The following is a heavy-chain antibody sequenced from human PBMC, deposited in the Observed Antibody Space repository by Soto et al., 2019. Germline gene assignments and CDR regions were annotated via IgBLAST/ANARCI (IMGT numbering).Heavy chain of an antibody. CDR2: ISYDGNKK. CDR1: GFTFSNYA. D-gene: IGHD4-17*01. CDR3: ARDHDYGIYYYYGMGV. V-gene: IGHV3-30-3*01. J-gene: IGHJ6*02. Sequence: QVQLVESGGGVVQPGRSLRLSCAASGFTFSNYAMHWVRQAPGKGLEWVAVISYDGNKKYYADSVKSRFTISRDNSKNTLYLQMNSLRTEDTAVYYCARDHDYGIYYYYGMGVWGQGTTVTVSS.